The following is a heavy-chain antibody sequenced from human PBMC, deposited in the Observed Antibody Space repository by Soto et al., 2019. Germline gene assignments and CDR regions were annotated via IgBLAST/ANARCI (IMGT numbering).Heavy chain of an antibody. J-gene: IGHJ4*02. Sequence: SETLSPICTLSGDSARSGSYYWSWIRQPPGKGLEWIGLVYYSGSTKYNPSLKTRVPISVDTSKHQLSLKLSSVTTADPAVYYWASISCYYDSSSYCFFDYWGRGTSVTSPQ. D-gene: IGHD3-22*01. V-gene: IGHV4-61*01. CDR3: ASISCYYDSSSYCFFDY. CDR2: VYYSGST. CDR1: GDSARSGSYY.